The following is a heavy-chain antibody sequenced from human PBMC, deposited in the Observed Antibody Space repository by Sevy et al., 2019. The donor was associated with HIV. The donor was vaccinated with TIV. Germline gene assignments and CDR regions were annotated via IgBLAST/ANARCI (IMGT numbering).Heavy chain of an antibody. Sequence: GGSLRLSCAASGFTFSSYGLHWVRQAPGRGLEWVAGILSVGNIKYYIDSVKGGFTISRNDSKNTLYLQMNSLRAEDTAVYYCARESGSGWYIDHWGQGALVTVSS. J-gene: IGHJ4*02. D-gene: IGHD6-19*01. V-gene: IGHV3-33*01. CDR1: GFTFSSYG. CDR2: ILSVGNIK. CDR3: ARESGSGWYIDH.